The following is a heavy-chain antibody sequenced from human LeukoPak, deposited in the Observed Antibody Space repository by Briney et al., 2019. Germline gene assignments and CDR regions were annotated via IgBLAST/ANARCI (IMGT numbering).Heavy chain of an antibody. CDR2: INHSGST. CDR3: ARRRGYGPSDY. J-gene: IGHJ4*02. CDR1: GGSFSGYY. Sequence: PSETLSLTCAVYGGSFSGYYWSWIRQPPGKGLEWIGEINHSGSTNYNPSLKSRATISVDTSKNQFSLKLSSVTAADTAVYYCARRRGYGPSDYWGQGTLVTVSS. V-gene: IGHV4-34*01. D-gene: IGHD5-18*01.